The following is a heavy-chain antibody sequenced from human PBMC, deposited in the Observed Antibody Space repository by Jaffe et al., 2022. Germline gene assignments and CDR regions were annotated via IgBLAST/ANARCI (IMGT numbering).Heavy chain of an antibody. J-gene: IGHJ6*03. CDR3: ARVGLLGDYWYYYMDV. V-gene: IGHV3-72*01. CDR1: GFTFSDHY. D-gene: IGHD2-15*01. CDR2: TRNKANSYTT. Sequence: EVQLVESGGGLVQPGGSLRLSCAASGFTFSDHYMDWVRQAPGKGLEWVGRTRNKANSYTTEYAASVKGRFTISRDDSKNSLYLQMNSLKTEDTAVYYCARVGLLGDYWYYYMDVWGKGTTVTVSS.